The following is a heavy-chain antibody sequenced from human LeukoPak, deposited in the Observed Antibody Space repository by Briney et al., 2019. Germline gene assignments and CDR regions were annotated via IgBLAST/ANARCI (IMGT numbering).Heavy chain of an antibody. D-gene: IGHD2-15*01. V-gene: IGHV1-18*01. Sequence: ASVKVSCKASGYTFTSYAITWVRQAPGQGLEWMGWISSYNGNTNYAQKLQGRVTMTTETSTSTAYMEQRSLRSDDTAVYYCARVTLSEIVVFDIWGQGTMVTVSS. CDR3: ARVTLSEIVVFDI. CDR1: GYTFTSYA. CDR2: ISSYNGNT. J-gene: IGHJ3*02.